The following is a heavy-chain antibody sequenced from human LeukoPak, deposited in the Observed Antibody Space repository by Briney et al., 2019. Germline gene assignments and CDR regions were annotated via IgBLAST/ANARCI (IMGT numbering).Heavy chain of an antibody. J-gene: IGHJ4*02. CDR2: ISAYNGNT. D-gene: IGHD5-18*01. Sequence: GASVKVSCKASGYTFTSYGISWVRQAPGQGLEWMGWISAYNGNTNYAQKLQGRVTMTRDMSTSTVYMELSSLRSEDTAVYYCARVEYNYAGSHFDYWGQGTLVTVSS. CDR1: GYTFTSYG. CDR3: ARVEYNYAGSHFDY. V-gene: IGHV1-18*01.